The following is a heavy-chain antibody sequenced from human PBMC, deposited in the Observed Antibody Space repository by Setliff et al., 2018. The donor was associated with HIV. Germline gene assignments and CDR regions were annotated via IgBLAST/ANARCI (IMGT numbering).Heavy chain of an antibody. CDR3: AKGAGFYGDYTFDY. Sequence: KPSETLSPTCTVSGASITSHYWSWIRQSPGRELEWIGYIYSTGSTNYNPSLQSRVSISMDASKNKFSLKVTSVTSADTAVYYWAKGAGFYGDYTFDYWGQGNLFTVSS. CDR1: GASITSHY. CDR2: IYSTGST. J-gene: IGHJ4*02. V-gene: IGHV4-59*11. D-gene: IGHD4-17*01.